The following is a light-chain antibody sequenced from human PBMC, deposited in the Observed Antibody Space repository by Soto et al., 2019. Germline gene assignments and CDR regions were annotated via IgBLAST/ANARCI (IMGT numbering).Light chain of an antibody. CDR3: QHYKMYSPWT. V-gene: IGKV1-5*03. J-gene: IGKJ1*01. CDR1: QSISTY. Sequence: DIQMAQSPSSLSASVGDRVTITCRASQSISTYLNWYQQKPGKAPKLLIYKASSLESGVPSRFSGSGSGTEFTLTISSLQPDDFATYYCQHYKMYSPWTFGQGTKVDIK. CDR2: KAS.